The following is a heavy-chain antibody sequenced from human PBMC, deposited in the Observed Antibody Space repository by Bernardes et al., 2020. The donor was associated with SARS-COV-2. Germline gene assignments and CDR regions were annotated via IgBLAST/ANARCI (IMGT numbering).Heavy chain of an antibody. Sequence: GESLKISCKGSGYSFTSYWFGWVRQMPGKGLEWMGSIYPGDSETRYSPSFQGQVTISADKSTSTAYLQWSSLKASDTAMYYCAKHVECTFDVCSSYNYYGMDVWGQGTTVTVSS. V-gene: IGHV5-51*01. CDR3: AKHVECTFDVCSSYNYYGMDV. CDR1: GYSFTSYW. CDR2: IYPGDSET. J-gene: IGHJ6*02. D-gene: IGHD2-8*01.